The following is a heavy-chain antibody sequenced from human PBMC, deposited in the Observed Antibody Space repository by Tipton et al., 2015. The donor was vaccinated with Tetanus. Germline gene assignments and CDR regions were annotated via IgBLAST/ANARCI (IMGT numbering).Heavy chain of an antibody. J-gene: IGHJ4*02. V-gene: IGHV4-39*07. D-gene: IGHD1-1*01. Sequence: GLVKPSETLSLTCTLSGGSLSSGTFYWDWIRHSPGKGLEWIGNVYYNGNTLQNPSLKSRVTLSLDKSKNQFSLKLTSVTAADTAVYYCARANNEFPKKGPFDSWGQGSLVIVSS. CDR3: ARANNEFPKKGPFDS. CDR1: GGSLSSGTFY. CDR2: VYYNGNT.